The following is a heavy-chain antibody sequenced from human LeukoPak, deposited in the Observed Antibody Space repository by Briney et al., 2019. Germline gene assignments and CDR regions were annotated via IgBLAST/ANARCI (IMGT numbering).Heavy chain of an antibody. Sequence: ASVKVSCKASGYTFTGYYMHWVRQAPGQGLEWMGWINPNSGGTNYAQKFQGRVTMTRDTSISTAYMELSRLRSDDTAVYYCARAVFGSGWYGAFDIWGLGTMVTVSS. D-gene: IGHD6-19*01. CDR3: ARAVFGSGWYGAFDI. CDR2: INPNSGGT. V-gene: IGHV1-2*02. CDR1: GYTFTGYY. J-gene: IGHJ3*02.